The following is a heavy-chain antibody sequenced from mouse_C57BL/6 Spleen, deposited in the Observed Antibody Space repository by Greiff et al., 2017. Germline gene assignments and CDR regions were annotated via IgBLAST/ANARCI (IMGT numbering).Heavy chain of an antibody. CDR2: IYPGDGDT. D-gene: IGHD1-1*01. CDR3: ARSYYYGSDD. Sequence: VQLQQSGPELVKPGASVKISCKASGYAFSSSWMNWVKQRPGKGLEWIGRIYPGDGDTNYNGKFKGKATLTANKSSSTAYMQLSSLTSEDSAVYFCARSYYYGSDDWGQGTTLTVSS. V-gene: IGHV1-82*01. J-gene: IGHJ2*01. CDR1: GYAFSSSW.